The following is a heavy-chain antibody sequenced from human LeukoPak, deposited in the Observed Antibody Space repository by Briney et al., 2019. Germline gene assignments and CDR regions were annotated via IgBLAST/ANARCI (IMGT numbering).Heavy chain of an antibody. CDR2: IYYSGST. CDR3: ARGLRPDAFDI. V-gene: IGHV4-59*01. D-gene: IGHD3-16*01. J-gene: IGHJ3*02. CDR1: GGSISSYY. Sequence: SETLSLTCTVSGGSISSYYWSWIRQPPGKGLEWIGYIYYSGSTNYNPSLKSQVTISVDTSKNQFSLKLSSVTAADTAVYYCARGLRPDAFDIWGQGTMVTVSS.